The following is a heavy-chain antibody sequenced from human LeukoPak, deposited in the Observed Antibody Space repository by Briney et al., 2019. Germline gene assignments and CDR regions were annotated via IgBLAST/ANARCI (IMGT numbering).Heavy chain of an antibody. CDR3: ARSVIAVAEVDY. J-gene: IGHJ4*02. D-gene: IGHD6-19*01. Sequence: PGGSLRLSCAASGFTFSSYAMHWVRQAPGKGLEWVAVKSYDGSNKYYADSVKGRFTISRDNSKNTLYLQMNSLRAEDTAVYYCARSVIAVAEVDYWGQGTLVTVSS. V-gene: IGHV3-30-3*01. CDR1: GFTFSSYA. CDR2: KSYDGSNK.